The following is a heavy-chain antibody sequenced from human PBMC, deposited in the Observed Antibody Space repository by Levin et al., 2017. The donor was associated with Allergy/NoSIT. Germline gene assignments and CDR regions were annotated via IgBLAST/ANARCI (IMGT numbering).Heavy chain of an antibody. D-gene: IGHD6-19*01. J-gene: IGHJ4*02. CDR2: IYHSGST. CDR1: GGSISSSNW. CDR3: ASRGPAVAGTMHDY. V-gene: IGHV4-4*02. Sequence: SETLSLTCAVSGGSISSSNWWSWVRQPPGKGLEWIGEIYHSGSTNYNPSLKSRVTISVDKSKNQFSLKLSSVTAADTAVYYCASRGPAVAGTMHDYWGQGTLVTVSS.